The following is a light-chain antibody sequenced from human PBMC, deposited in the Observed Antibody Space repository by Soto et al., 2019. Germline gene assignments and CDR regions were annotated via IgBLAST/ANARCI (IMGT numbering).Light chain of an antibody. Sequence: DIVLTQSPGTLSLSPGERGALSCRASQSVNSSYLAWYQQKPGQAPRLLIYGASSRATGIPDRLSGSGSGTDFTLTISILEPEDFAVYYCQQYGRSPPMYTFGQGTKLEIK. V-gene: IGKV3-20*01. CDR1: QSVNSSY. J-gene: IGKJ2*01. CDR2: GAS. CDR3: QQYGRSPPMYT.